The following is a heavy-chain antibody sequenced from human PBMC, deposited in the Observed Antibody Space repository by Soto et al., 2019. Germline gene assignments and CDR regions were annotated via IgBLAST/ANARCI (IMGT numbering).Heavy chain of an antibody. CDR1: GYTFTSYD. D-gene: IGHD5-12*01. Sequence: QVQLVQSGAEVKKPGASVKVSCKASGYTFTSYDINWVRQATGQGLEWMGWMNPNSGNTGYAQKFQGRVTMTRNTSISTAYMEVSSLRSEDTAVYYCARSYRRGGYSGYHPLDYWGQGTLVIVSS. J-gene: IGHJ4*02. CDR3: ARSYRRGGYSGYHPLDY. V-gene: IGHV1-8*01. CDR2: MNPNSGNT.